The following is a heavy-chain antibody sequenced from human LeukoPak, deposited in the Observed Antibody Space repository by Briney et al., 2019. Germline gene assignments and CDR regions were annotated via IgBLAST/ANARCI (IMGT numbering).Heavy chain of an antibody. CDR1: GFTFSNAW. Sequence: GGSLRLSCAASGFTFSNAWMHWVRQAPGKGLVWVSRINAAGGFTSYADSVKGRFTISRDNAKNTVYLQMDSLRAEDTAVYYCASQPADDYYDSSGPLDYWGQGTLVTVSS. CDR2: INAAGGFT. CDR3: ASQPADDYYDSSGPLDY. J-gene: IGHJ4*02. D-gene: IGHD3-22*01. V-gene: IGHV3-74*01.